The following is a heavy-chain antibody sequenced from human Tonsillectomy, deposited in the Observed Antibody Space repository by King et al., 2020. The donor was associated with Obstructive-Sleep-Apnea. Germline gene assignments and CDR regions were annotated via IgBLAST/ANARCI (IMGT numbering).Heavy chain of an antibody. D-gene: IGHD2-15*01. V-gene: IGHV1-46*01. CDR2: INPSGGST. CDR1: GYTFTSYY. Sequence: QLVQSGAEVKKPGASVKVSCKASGYTFTSYYMHWVRQAPGQGLEWMGIINPSGGSTSYAQKFQGRVTMTRDTSTSTVYMELSSLRSEDTAVYYCARECCSGGSCYSVFSYWGQGTLVTVSS. CDR3: ARECCSGGSCYSVFSY. J-gene: IGHJ4*02.